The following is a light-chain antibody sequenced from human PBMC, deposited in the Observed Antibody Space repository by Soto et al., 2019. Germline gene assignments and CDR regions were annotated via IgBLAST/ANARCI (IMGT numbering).Light chain of an antibody. Sequence: QLVLTQSPSASGTPGQRVTISCSGSGSNIGGNYVYWYQQLSGAAPRLLIYRDTQRPSGVPDRFSGSKSDTSASLAISGLRSEDDADYYCAAWDDSLGGVVFGGGTKLTVL. CDR1: GSNIGGNY. J-gene: IGLJ2*01. V-gene: IGLV1-47*01. CDR3: AAWDDSLGGVV. CDR2: RDT.